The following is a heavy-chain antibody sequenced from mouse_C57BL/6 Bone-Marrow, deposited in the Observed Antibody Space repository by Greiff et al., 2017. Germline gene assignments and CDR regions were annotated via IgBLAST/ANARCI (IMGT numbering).Heavy chain of an antibody. V-gene: IGHV3-3*01. D-gene: IGHD1-1*01. Sequence: EVKLQESGPSLVRPSQTLSLTCTVTGFSINSDCYWIWIRQFPGNKLEYIGYTFYSGITYYNPSLESRTYITRDTSKNQFSLKLSSVTTEDTATYYCARDCRYGSIPYYYAMDYWGQGTSVTVSS. CDR2: TFYSGIT. J-gene: IGHJ4*01. CDR1: GFSINSDCY. CDR3: ARDCRYGSIPYYYAMDY.